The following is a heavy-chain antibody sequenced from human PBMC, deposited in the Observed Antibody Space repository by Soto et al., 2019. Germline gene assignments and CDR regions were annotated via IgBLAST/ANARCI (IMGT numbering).Heavy chain of an antibody. J-gene: IGHJ4*02. D-gene: IGHD2-8*02. CDR3: ARWGGLSCSGAVCFKKPFDY. CDR1: GGTFNNYA. CDR2: IIPISGTT. Sequence: QVQLVQSGAEVKRPESSMKVSCKPSGGTFNNYAINWVRQAPGQGLEWVGAIIPISGTTKYAQKFQGRVTITADKSTSTVYRDLSSLRSEDTAVYYCARWGGLSCSGAVCFKKPFDYWGQGTLVTVSS. V-gene: IGHV1-69*06.